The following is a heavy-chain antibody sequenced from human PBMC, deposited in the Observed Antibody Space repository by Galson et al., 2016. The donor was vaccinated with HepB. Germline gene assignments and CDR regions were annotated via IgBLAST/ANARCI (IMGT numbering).Heavy chain of an antibody. J-gene: IGHJ6*02. CDR3: AREDYGDDPIYYYYYGMDV. CDR2: INSDGSGT. Sequence: SLRLSCAASGFIFSRYWMHWVRQVPGKGLVWVSRINSDGSGTSYVDSVKGRFTISRDNAKNTLYLQMNSLRAEDTALYYCAREDYGDDPIYYYYYGMDVWGQGTTVTVSS. D-gene: IGHD4-17*01. V-gene: IGHV3-74*01. CDR1: GFIFSRYW.